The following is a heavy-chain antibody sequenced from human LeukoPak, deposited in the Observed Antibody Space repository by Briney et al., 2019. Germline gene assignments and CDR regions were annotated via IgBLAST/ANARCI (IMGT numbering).Heavy chain of an antibody. CDR2: LYYSGNT. CDR3: ARGGAMTGTRGYFQH. D-gene: IGHD6-19*01. CDR1: GGSISSYY. V-gene: IGHV4-59*01. J-gene: IGHJ1*01. Sequence: KPSETLSLTCTVSGGSISSYYWSWIRQPPGKGLEWIGYLYYSGNTNYNPSLKSRVTISVGTSKNQFSLNLSSVTAADTAMYYCARGGAMTGTRGYFQHWGQGTQVTVSS.